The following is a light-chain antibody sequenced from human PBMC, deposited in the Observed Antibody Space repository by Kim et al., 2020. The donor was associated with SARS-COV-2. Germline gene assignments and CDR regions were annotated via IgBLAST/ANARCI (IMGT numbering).Light chain of an antibody. CDR3: QAWDSSTAV. CDR2: QDS. Sequence: VSPGQTASITCSGEKLGDKYACWYQQKPGQSPVLVVYQDSKRPSGIPERFSGSNSGNTATLTISGTQAMDEADYYCQAWDSSTAVFGGGTQLTVL. J-gene: IGLJ3*02. CDR1: KLGDKY. V-gene: IGLV3-1*01.